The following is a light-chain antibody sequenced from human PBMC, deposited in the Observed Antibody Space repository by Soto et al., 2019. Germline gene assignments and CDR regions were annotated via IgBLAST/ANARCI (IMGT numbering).Light chain of an antibody. CDR2: EVS. CDR3: CSYAGTSYV. V-gene: IGLV2-23*02. Sequence: SAQPQPEYLSGSNREDLTFSWTGTNSDVGSYNLVSWYQQHPGKAPKLMIYEVSKRPSGVSNRFSGSKSGNTASLTISGLQAEDEADYYCCSYAGTSYVFGTGTKVTVL. J-gene: IGLJ1*01. CDR1: NSDVGSYNL.